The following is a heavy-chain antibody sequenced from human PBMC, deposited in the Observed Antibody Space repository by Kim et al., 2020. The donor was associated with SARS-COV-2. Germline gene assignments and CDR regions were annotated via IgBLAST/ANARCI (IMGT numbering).Heavy chain of an antibody. J-gene: IGHJ6*02. V-gene: IGHV1-8*01. CDR3: ARSKGLDVLYYYYGMDV. Sequence: ASVKVSCKASGYTFTSYDINWVRQATGQGLEWMGWMNPNSGNTGYAQKFQGRVTMTRNTSISTAYMELSSLRSEDTAVYYCARSKGLDVLYYYYGMDVWGQGTTVTVSS. D-gene: IGHD1-1*01. CDR2: MNPNSGNT. CDR1: GYTFTSYD.